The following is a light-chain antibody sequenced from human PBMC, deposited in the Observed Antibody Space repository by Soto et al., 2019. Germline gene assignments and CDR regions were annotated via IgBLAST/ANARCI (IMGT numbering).Light chain of an antibody. Sequence: IVLTPSPATLSFSPGERATLSCRASQSVHSYLGWYQQKPGLAPRLLIYGVSTRATGIPARFSGSGSGTEFTLTISSLKSEDFAVYYCQQYNNWPPTFGQGTKVDI. CDR3: QQYNNWPPT. CDR2: GVS. V-gene: IGKV3-15*01. CDR1: QSVHSY. J-gene: IGKJ1*01.